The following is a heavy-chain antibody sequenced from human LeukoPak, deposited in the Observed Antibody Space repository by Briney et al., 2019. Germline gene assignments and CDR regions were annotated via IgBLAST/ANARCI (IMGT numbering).Heavy chain of an antibody. Sequence: ASVKVSCKASGYTFTGYYMHWVRQAPGQGLEWMGRINPNSGGTNYAQKFQGRVTMTRDTSISTAYMELSRLRSDDTAVYYCARDDYYSSTSCYACGNYYYYMDVWGKGTTVTVSS. CDR2: INPNSGGT. D-gene: IGHD2-2*01. J-gene: IGHJ6*03. CDR1: GYTFTGYY. V-gene: IGHV1-2*06. CDR3: ARDDYYSSTSCYACGNYYYYMDV.